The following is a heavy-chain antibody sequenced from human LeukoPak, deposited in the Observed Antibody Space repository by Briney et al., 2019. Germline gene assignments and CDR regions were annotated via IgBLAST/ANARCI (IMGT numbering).Heavy chain of an antibody. D-gene: IGHD6-6*01. J-gene: IGHJ6*03. V-gene: IGHV4-61*02. Sequence: SETLSLTCTVSGGSVRRGNYYWTCIRQPAGSGLEWIGRIYTSGTTDYNPSLRTRVTISVDASRNQFSLNLSSVTAADTAVYYCARWSGSVTARNYYYYMDVWGEGTTVTVSS. CDR2: IYTSGTT. CDR3: ARWSGSVTARNYYYYMDV. CDR1: GGSVRRGNYY.